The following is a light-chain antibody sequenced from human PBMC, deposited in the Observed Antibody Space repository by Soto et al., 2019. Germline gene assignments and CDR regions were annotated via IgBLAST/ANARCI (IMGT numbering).Light chain of an antibody. Sequence: QSALTQPASVSGSPGQSITISCTGTSNDIGLYNYVSWYQQHPGKAPKLVIYEVTYRPSGVSDRFSGSKSDNTASLTISGLQAEDEADYYCSSYTLSSTWVFGGGTKLPVL. CDR1: SNDIGLYNY. CDR2: EVT. V-gene: IGLV2-14*01. CDR3: SSYTLSSTWV. J-gene: IGLJ3*02.